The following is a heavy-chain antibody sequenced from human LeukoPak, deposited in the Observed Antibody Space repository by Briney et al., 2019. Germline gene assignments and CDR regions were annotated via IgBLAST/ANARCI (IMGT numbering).Heavy chain of an antibody. Sequence: PGGSLRLSCAASGFTFSPYRMHWVRQGPGKGLVWVSGMNSDGSSIVYADSVKGRFTISRDNAKNTLYLRMNSLRAEDTAVYYCARGESSSWYDWGQGTLVTVSS. CDR1: GFTFSPYR. CDR3: ARGESSSWYD. D-gene: IGHD6-13*01. J-gene: IGHJ4*02. CDR2: MNSDGSSI. V-gene: IGHV3-74*01.